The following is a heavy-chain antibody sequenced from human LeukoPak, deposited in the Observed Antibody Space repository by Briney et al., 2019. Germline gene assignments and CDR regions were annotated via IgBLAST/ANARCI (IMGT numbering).Heavy chain of an antibody. J-gene: IGHJ4*02. CDR2: IGGSGGTT. Sequence: GGSLRLSCAGSGFTFRSYAMSWVRQSPGKGLEWFSAIGGSGGTTYYADSVKGRFTISRDNSKNTLYLQMNSLRAEDTALYYCSKDRGGTLGDYFDYWGQGTLVTVSS. D-gene: IGHD3-10*01. CDR1: GFTFRSYA. V-gene: IGHV3-23*01. CDR3: SKDRGGTLGDYFDY.